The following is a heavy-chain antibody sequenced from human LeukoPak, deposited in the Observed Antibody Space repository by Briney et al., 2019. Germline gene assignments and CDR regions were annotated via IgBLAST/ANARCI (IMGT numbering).Heavy chain of an antibody. Sequence: GGSLRLSCAASGFTFSTYDMSWVRQAPGKGLEWVSAIGGSGGSTYYADSVKGRFTISRDNSKNTLYLQMNSLRAEDTAVYYCVREGSIVGATGAFDIWGQGTMVTVSS. CDR2: IGGSGGST. D-gene: IGHD1-26*01. V-gene: IGHV3-23*01. CDR3: VREGSIVGATGAFDI. CDR1: GFTFSTYD. J-gene: IGHJ3*02.